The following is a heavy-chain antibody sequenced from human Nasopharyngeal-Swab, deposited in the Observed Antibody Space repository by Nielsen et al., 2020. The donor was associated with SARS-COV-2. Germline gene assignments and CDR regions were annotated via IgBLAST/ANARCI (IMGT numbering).Heavy chain of an antibody. Sequence: SETLSLTCTVSGDSISRGYYWGWIRQPPGTGLEWIGTIFHSGDANYTPSLKSRVTISVDTSKNQFSLKLTSVTAADTAVYYCAREWFGDYRFDPWGQGTLVTVSS. J-gene: IGHJ5*02. D-gene: IGHD3-10*01. CDR1: GDSISRGYY. V-gene: IGHV4-38-2*02. CDR2: IFHSGDA. CDR3: AREWFGDYRFDP.